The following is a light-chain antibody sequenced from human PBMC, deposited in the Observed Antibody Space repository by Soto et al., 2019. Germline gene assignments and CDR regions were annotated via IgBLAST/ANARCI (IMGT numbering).Light chain of an antibody. J-gene: IGLJ1*01. CDR2: SNN. Sequence: QSVLTQPPSAYGTPGQRVTISCSGSSSNIGSNAVNWYQQLPGTAPKLLIYSNNQRPSGVPDRFSGSKSGTSASLAISGLQSGDEADYYCAAWDDSLNGYVFGTGTKVTVL. V-gene: IGLV1-44*01. CDR1: SSNIGSNA. CDR3: AAWDDSLNGYV.